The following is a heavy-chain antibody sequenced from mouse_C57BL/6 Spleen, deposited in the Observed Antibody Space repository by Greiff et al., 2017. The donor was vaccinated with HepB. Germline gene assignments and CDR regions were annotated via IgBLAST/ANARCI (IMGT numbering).Heavy chain of an antibody. CDR1: GYAFSSSW. CDR3: ARSYGYDAWFAY. D-gene: IGHD2-2*01. V-gene: IGHV1-82*01. CDR2: IYPGDGDT. J-gene: IGHJ3*01. Sequence: VKLVESGPELVKPGASVKISCKASGYAFSSSWMNWVKQRPGKGLEWIGRIYPGDGDTNYNGKFKGKATLTADKSSSTAYMQLSSLTSEDSAVYFCARSYGYDAWFAYWGQGTLVTVSA.